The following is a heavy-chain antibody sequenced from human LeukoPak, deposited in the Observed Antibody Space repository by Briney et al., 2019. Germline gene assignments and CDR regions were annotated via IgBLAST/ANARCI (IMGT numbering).Heavy chain of an antibody. V-gene: IGHV3-23*01. Sequence: SGGSLRLSCAASGFTFSSYAMSWVRQAPGKGLEWVSAISGSGGSTYYADSVKGRFTISRDNSKNTLYLQMNSLRAEDTAVYYCARGRRGTMVRGVIITWYYYYYMDVWGKGTTVTISS. D-gene: IGHD3-10*01. CDR3: ARGRRGTMVRGVIITWYYYYYMDV. CDR2: ISGSGGST. J-gene: IGHJ6*03. CDR1: GFTFSSYA.